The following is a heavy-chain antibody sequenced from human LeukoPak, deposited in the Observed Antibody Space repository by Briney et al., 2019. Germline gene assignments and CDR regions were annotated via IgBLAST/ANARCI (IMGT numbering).Heavy chain of an antibody. V-gene: IGHV4-38-2*02. CDR3: ARLSGHCYSYNMDV. Sequence: SETLSLTCTVSGFSISSGYYWGWIRPPPGKGLEWITNIYHSGSTYYNPSLESRVTISVDTSKNQFSLKLSSVTAADTAVYYCARLSGHCYSYNMDVWGQGTTVTVSS. CDR2: IYHSGST. J-gene: IGHJ6*02. CDR1: GFSISSGYY. D-gene: IGHD6-19*01.